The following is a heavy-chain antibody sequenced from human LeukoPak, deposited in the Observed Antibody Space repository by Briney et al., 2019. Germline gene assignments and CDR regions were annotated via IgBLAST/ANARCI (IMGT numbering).Heavy chain of an antibody. V-gene: IGHV2-5*02. J-gene: IGHJ5*02. Sequence: SGPTLVKPTQTLTLTCTLSGYSLTTSGWGVGWIRQSPGNALEWLALIYWDDNKYYSPSLKSSLTITKDTSKNQVVLSITNMDPVETATYYCAHRGSGSFGWFDPWGQGTLVTVSS. D-gene: IGHD1-26*01. CDR3: AHRGSGSFGWFDP. CDR2: IYWDDNK. CDR1: GYSLTTSGWG.